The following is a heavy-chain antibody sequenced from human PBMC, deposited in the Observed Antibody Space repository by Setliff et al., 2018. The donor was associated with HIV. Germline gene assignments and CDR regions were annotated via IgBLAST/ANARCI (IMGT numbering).Heavy chain of an antibody. J-gene: IGHJ4*02. V-gene: IGHV4-59*08. CDR1: GGSLRSYY. CDR2: VFYNGDT. Sequence: LSLTCTVSGGSLRSYYWSWIRQSPGKGLEWIGYVFYNGDTAYNPSLKSRLTISVDTSKSQFSLKLTSVTAADTAVYYCARQMTIPGVAVTPVDYWGQGAPVTVSS. D-gene: IGHD3-3*01. CDR3: ARQMTIPGVAVTPVDY.